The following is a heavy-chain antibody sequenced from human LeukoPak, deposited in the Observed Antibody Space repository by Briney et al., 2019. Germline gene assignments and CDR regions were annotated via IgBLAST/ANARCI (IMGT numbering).Heavy chain of an antibody. CDR3: AGESTNQNH. CDR1: GGSISSGDYY. D-gene: IGHD1-1*01. Sequence: PSETLSLTCTVSGGSISSGDYYWRWIRQPPGKGLEWIGYIYYSGSTYYNPSLKSRVTISVDTSKNQFSLKLSPVTAADTAVYYCAGESTNQNHWGQGTLVTVSS. V-gene: IGHV4-30-4*08. CDR2: IYYSGST. J-gene: IGHJ5*02.